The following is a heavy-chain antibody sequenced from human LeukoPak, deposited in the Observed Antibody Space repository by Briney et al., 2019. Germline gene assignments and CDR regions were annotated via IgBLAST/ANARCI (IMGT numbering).Heavy chain of an antibody. D-gene: IGHD6-13*01. J-gene: IGHJ4*02. CDR3: ARGVQQLVPRFDY. V-gene: IGHV4-59*12. Sequence: PSETLSLTCTVSGGSISSYYWSWIRQPPGKGLEWIGYIYYSGSTYYNPSLKSRVTISVDTSKNQFSLKLSSVTAADTAVYYCARGVQQLVPRFDYWGQGTLVTVSS. CDR1: GGSISSYY. CDR2: IYYSGST.